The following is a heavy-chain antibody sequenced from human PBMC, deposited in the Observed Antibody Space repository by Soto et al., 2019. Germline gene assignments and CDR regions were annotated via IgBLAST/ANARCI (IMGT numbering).Heavy chain of an antibody. J-gene: IGHJ4*02. CDR3: ARGVGGYYYGSGSKPQFDY. Sequence: SETLSLTCTVSGGSISSGGYYWSWIRQHPGKGLEWIGYIYYSGSTYYNPSLKSRVTISVDTSKNQFSLKLSSVTAADTAVYYCARGVGGYYYGSGSKPQFDYWGQGTLVTVSS. CDR2: IYYSGST. D-gene: IGHD3-10*01. V-gene: IGHV4-31*03. CDR1: GGSISSGGYY.